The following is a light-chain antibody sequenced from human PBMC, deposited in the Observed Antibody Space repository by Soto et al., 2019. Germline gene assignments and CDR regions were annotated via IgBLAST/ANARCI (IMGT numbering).Light chain of an antibody. Sequence: EIVLTQSPATLSLSPGERATLSCRASQSVSSYLAWYQQKPGQAPRLLIYDASNRATGIPARFSGSGSETDFALTISSLEPADFAVYYCQQRTNWPSLTFGGGTKVEIK. CDR2: DAS. CDR3: QQRTNWPSLT. J-gene: IGKJ4*01. V-gene: IGKV3-11*01. CDR1: QSVSSY.